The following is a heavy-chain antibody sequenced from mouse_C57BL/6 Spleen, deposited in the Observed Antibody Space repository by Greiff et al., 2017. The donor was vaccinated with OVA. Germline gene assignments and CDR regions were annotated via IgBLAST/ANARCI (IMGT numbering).Heavy chain of an antibody. V-gene: IGHV1-82*01. CDR1: GYAFSSSW. J-gene: IGHJ4*01. Sequence: QVQLQQSGPELVKPGASVKISCKASGYAFSSSWMNWVKQRPGKGLEWIGRLYPGDGDTNYNGKFKGKATLTADKSSSTAYRQLSSLTSEDSSVYFCARLGYYGSSIYAMDYWGQGTSVTVSS. D-gene: IGHD1-1*01. CDR2: LYPGDGDT. CDR3: ARLGYYGSSIYAMDY.